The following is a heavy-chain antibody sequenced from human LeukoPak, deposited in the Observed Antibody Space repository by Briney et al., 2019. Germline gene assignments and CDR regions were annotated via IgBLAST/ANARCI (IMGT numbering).Heavy chain of an antibody. Sequence: GGSLRLSCAASGFTFDDYAMHWVRQAPGKGLEWVAGISWNSGNIAYADSVKGRFTISRGNAKNSLYLQMNSLRAEDTAVFYCAFEGGDTTRDAYFQHWGQGTLVIVSS. CDR1: GFTFDDYA. CDR2: ISWNSGNI. D-gene: IGHD1-14*01. J-gene: IGHJ1*01. CDR3: AFEGGDTTRDAYFQH. V-gene: IGHV3-9*01.